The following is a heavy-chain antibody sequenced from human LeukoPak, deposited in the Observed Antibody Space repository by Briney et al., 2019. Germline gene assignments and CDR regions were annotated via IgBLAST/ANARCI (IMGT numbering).Heavy chain of an antibody. CDR1: GFTFSSYS. V-gene: IGHV3-21*04. J-gene: IGHJ4*02. CDR3: AKDRFGCSSTSCYGNDY. CDR2: ISSSSSYI. Sequence: GGSLRLSCAASGFTFSSYSMNWVRQAPGKGLEWVSSISSSSSYIYYADSVKGRFTISRDNAKNSLYLQMNSLRAEDTAVYYCAKDRFGCSSTSCYGNDYWDQGTLVTVSS. D-gene: IGHD2-2*01.